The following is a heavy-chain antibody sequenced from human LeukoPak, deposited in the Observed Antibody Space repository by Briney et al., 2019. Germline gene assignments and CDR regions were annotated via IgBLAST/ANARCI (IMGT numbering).Heavy chain of an antibody. J-gene: IGHJ5*02. D-gene: IGHD1-7*01. CDR1: GCTFSSYA. CDR3: SRDNYAGANWFDP. Sequence: SVKVSCKASGCTFSSYAISWVRQAPGQGLEWMGGIIPIFGTANYAQKFQGRVTITTDESTSTAYMELSSPRSEDTAVYYCSRDNYAGANWFDPWGQGTLVTVSS. CDR2: IIPIFGTA. V-gene: IGHV1-69*05.